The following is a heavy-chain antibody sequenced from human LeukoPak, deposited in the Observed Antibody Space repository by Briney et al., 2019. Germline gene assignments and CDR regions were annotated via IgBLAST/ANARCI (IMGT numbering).Heavy chain of an antibody. CDR3: ARVGILYPGDYYYGMDV. Sequence: SETLSLTCTVSGASVSSYYWNWIRQPPGKGQEWIGYIYYSGSTNYNPSLKSRVTISVDTSKNQFSLKLSSVTAADTAVYYCARVGILYPGDYYYGMDVWGHGTTVTVSS. V-gene: IGHV4-59*02. CDR1: GASVSSYY. CDR2: IYYSGST. J-gene: IGHJ6*02. D-gene: IGHD2-8*01.